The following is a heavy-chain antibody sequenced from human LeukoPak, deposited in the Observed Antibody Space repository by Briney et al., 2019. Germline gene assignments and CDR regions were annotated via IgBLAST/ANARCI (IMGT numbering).Heavy chain of an antibody. D-gene: IGHD6-19*01. CDR1: GYTFTSYG. V-gene: IGHV1-18*01. CDR3: ARVRPGYSSGWDDY. Sequence: VASVKVSCKASGYTFTSYGISWVRQAPGQGLEWMGWISAYIGNTNYAQKLQGRVTMTTDTSTSTAYMELRSLRSDDAAVYYCARVRPGYSSGWDDYWGRGTLVTVSS. J-gene: IGHJ4*02. CDR2: ISAYIGNT.